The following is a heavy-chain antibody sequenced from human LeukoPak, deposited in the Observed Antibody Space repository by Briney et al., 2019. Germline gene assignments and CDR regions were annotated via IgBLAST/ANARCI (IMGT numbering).Heavy chain of an antibody. V-gene: IGHV3-9*03. CDR3: AKDMDLNSYAMGYYYYGMDV. CDR1: GFTFDDYA. CDR2: ISWNSGSI. J-gene: IGHJ6*02. D-gene: IGHD5-18*01. Sequence: PGRSLRLSCAASGFTFDDYAMHWVRQAPGKGLEWVSGISWNSGSIGYADSVKGRFTISRDNAKNSLYLQMNSLRAEDMALYYCAKDMDLNSYAMGYYYYGMDVWGQGTTVTVSS.